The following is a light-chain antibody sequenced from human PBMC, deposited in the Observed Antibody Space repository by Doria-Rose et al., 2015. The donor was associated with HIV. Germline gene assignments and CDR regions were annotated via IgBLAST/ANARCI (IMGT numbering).Light chain of an antibody. CDR2: GAS. CDR1: QSVSSSY. V-gene: IGKV3-20*01. CDR3: QHYGSSPLT. Sequence: TQSPGTLSLSPGERATLSCRASQSVSSSYLAWFQQKPGQAPRLLIYGASSRATGIPDRFSGSGSGTDFTLTTSRLEPEDFAVYYCQHYGSSPLTFGQGTKVEIK. J-gene: IGKJ1*01.